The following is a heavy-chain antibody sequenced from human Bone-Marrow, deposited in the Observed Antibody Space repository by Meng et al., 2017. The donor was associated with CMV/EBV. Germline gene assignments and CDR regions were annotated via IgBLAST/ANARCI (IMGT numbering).Heavy chain of an antibody. CDR1: GYSISSGYY. J-gene: IGHJ4*02. CDR3: ARGRLAPRPFDY. Sequence: SETLSLPCTVSGYSISSGYYWGWIRQPPGKGLEWIGSIYHRGSTYYNPSLKSRVTISVDTSKNQFSLKLSSVTAADTAVYYCARGRLAPRPFDYWGQGTLVTVSS. V-gene: IGHV4-38-2*02. D-gene: IGHD6-6*01. CDR2: IYHRGST.